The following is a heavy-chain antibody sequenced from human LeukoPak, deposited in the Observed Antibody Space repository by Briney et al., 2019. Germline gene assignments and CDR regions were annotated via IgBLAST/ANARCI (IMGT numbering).Heavy chain of an antibody. CDR1: GFTVSNNY. J-gene: IGHJ4*02. Sequence: QPGGSLRLSCVVSGFTVSNNYMSWVRQAPGKGLEWVSVIYTAGETYYADSVKGRFTISRDISKNTVYLQMNSLRGDDTAMYYCASEGDWGQGTLVTVSS. V-gene: IGHV3-66*02. CDR2: IYTAGET. D-gene: IGHD3-16*01. CDR3: ASEGD.